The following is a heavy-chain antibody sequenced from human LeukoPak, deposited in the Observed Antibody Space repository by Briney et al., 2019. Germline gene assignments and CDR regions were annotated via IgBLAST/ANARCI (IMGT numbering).Heavy chain of an antibody. Sequence: ASVKVSCKASGYTFASYYMHWVRQAPGQGLEWMGIINPSGGSTSYAQKFQGRVTMTRDMSTSTVYMELSSLRSEDTAVYYCARSSEGRYYYDSSGYSYYYYYMDAWGKGTTVTISS. CDR1: GYTFASYY. CDR2: INPSGGST. V-gene: IGHV1-46*01. CDR3: ARSSEGRYYYDSSGYSYYYYYMDA. J-gene: IGHJ6*03. D-gene: IGHD3-22*01.